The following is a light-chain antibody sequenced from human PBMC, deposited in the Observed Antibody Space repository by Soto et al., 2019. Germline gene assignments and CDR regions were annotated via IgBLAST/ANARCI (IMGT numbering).Light chain of an antibody. Sequence: QSALTQPRSVSGSPGQSVTISCTGTSSDVGGYNYVSWYQQHPGKAPKLMIYDVSKRPSGFPDRFSGSKSGNTTSLTISGLQADDEADHYCCSYAGSVTPYVVFGGGTKVTVL. CDR1: SSDVGGYNY. CDR2: DVS. J-gene: IGLJ2*01. CDR3: CSYAGSVTPYVV. V-gene: IGLV2-11*01.